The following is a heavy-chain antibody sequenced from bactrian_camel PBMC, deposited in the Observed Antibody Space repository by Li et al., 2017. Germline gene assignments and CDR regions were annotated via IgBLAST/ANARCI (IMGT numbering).Heavy chain of an antibody. V-gene: IGHV3-2*01. CDR1: GYIFSRSY. CDR3: AAELSSDYCDKGTRFFRY. D-gene: IGHD4*01. J-gene: IGHJ4*01. Sequence: HVQLVESGGDSVQAGGSLRLSCAASGYIFSRSYMGWVRQAPGKEREAVASIDSNGGTPVSDSVKGRFTISRDNAKNTLYLQMDNLKPEDTGMYYCAAELSSDYCDKGTRFFRYWGQGTQVTVS. CDR2: IDSNGGTP.